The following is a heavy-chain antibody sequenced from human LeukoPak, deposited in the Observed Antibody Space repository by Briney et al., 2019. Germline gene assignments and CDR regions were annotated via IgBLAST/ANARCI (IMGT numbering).Heavy chain of an antibody. Sequence: SETLSLTCAVSGYSISSGYYWGWIRQPPGKGLEWIGSIYHSGSTYYNPSLKSRVTISVDTSKNQFSLKLSSVTAADTAVYYCARVSRGAAAGASHWGQGTLVTVSS. CDR3: ARVSRGAAAGASH. D-gene: IGHD6-13*01. CDR2: IYHSGST. CDR1: GYSISSGYY. J-gene: IGHJ4*02. V-gene: IGHV4-38-2*01.